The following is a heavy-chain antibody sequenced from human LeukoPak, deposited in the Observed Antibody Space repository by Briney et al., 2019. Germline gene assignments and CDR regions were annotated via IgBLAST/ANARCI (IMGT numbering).Heavy chain of an antibody. D-gene: IGHD6-13*01. Sequence: PGGALRLSCAASGFTFSGSAMHWVRQAPGKGLEWVSYISSSGSTIYYADSVKGRFTISRDNAKNSLYLQMNSLRAEDTAVYYCARVGYSSSWYDAFDIWGQGTMVTVSS. CDR2: ISSSGSTI. J-gene: IGHJ3*02. V-gene: IGHV3-48*03. CDR3: ARVGYSSSWYDAFDI. CDR1: GFTFSGSA.